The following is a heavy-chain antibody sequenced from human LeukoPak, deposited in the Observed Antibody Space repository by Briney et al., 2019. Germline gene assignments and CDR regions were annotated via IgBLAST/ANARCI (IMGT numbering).Heavy chain of an antibody. CDR2: IYHSGST. Sequence: PSETLSLTCTVSGYSISSGYYWGWIRQPPGKGLEWIGSIYHSGSTYYNPSLKSRVTISVDTSKNQFSLKLSSVTAADTAVYYCAREGVYSSSRGRWFDPWGQGTLATVSS. V-gene: IGHV4-38-2*02. D-gene: IGHD6-13*01. CDR1: GYSISSGYY. J-gene: IGHJ5*02. CDR3: AREGVYSSSRGRWFDP.